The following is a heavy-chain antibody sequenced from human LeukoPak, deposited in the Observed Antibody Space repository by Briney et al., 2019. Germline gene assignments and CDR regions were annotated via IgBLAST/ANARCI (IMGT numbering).Heavy chain of an antibody. V-gene: IGHV4-39*01. Sequence: SETLSLTCTVSGGSISSSSYYWGWIRQPPGKGLEWIGTIHYTGRTYYNPSLESRVTISVDTSKNRFSLELTSVTAADTAVYSCARQGGWHYYFDYWGQGTLVTVSS. CDR3: ARQGGWHYYFDY. CDR2: IHYTGRT. J-gene: IGHJ4*02. CDR1: GGSISSSSYY. D-gene: IGHD2-15*01.